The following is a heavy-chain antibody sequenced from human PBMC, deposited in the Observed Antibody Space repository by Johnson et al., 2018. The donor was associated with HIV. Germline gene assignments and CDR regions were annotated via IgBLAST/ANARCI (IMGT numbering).Heavy chain of an antibody. CDR2: ISYDGSNK. J-gene: IGHJ3*02. Sequence: QVQLVESGGGVVQPGRSLRLSCAASGFTFSSYTIHWVRQAPGKGLEWVAVISYDGSNKYFADSVKGGFTISRDNSKNTLYLQMSSLRAEDTAVYYCARDLVSLEDAFDIWGQGTMVTVSS. CDR3: ARDLVSLEDAFDI. D-gene: IGHD3-16*02. CDR1: GFTFSSYT. V-gene: IGHV3-30*04.